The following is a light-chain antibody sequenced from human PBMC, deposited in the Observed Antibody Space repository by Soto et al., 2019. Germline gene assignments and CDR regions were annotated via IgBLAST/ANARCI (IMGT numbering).Light chain of an antibody. Sequence: QSALTQPPSASGSPGQSVTISCTGTSSDVGGYNYVSWYQHHPGKAPKLMIYEVTKRPSGVPDRFSGSKSGNTASLTVSGPQVEDEADYYCSSYAGTKNMVFGGGTKLTVL. CDR3: SSYAGTKNMV. V-gene: IGLV2-8*01. CDR1: SSDVGGYNY. J-gene: IGLJ2*01. CDR2: EVT.